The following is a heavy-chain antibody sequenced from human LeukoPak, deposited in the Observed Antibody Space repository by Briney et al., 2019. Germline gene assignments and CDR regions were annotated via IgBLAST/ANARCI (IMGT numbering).Heavy chain of an antibody. CDR2: INPSGGST. V-gene: IGHV1-46*03. CDR3: ARGDNWNWGLDP. D-gene: IGHD1-7*01. CDR1: GYTFTSDY. J-gene: IGHJ5*02. Sequence: ASVKVSCKASGYTFTSDYMHWVRQAPGQGLEWMGIINPSGGSTTYAQKYQGSNTMTSDTSTSTVYMERSSLRSEDTAVYYCARGDNWNWGLDPWGQGTLVTVSS.